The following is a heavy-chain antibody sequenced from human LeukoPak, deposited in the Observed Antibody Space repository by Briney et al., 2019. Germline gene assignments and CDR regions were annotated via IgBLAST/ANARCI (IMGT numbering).Heavy chain of an antibody. CDR2: INHSGST. CDR1: GGSFSGYY. Sequence: SKTLSLTCAVYGGSFSGYYWSWIRQPPGKGLEWIGEINHSGSTNYNPSLKSRVTISVDTSKNQFSLKLSSVTAADTAVYYCARGPGIAVAGLIDYWGQGTLVTVSS. CDR3: ARGPGIAVAGLIDY. D-gene: IGHD6-19*01. J-gene: IGHJ4*02. V-gene: IGHV4-34*01.